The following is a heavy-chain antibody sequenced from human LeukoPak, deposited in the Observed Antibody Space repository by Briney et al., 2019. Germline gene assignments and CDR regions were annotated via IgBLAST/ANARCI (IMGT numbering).Heavy chain of an antibody. V-gene: IGHV4-34*01. CDR1: GGSFSGYY. CDR2: INHSGST. J-gene: IGHJ6*03. CDR3: ARGGKAAAGNFHYYYYMDV. D-gene: IGHD6-13*01. Sequence: SETLSLTCGGYGGSFSGYYWSWILQPPGKGLEWIGEINHSGSTNYNPSLKSRVTISVNTTKNQFPLKLSSVTAADTAVYYCARGGKAAAGNFHYYYYMDVWGKGTTVTVSS.